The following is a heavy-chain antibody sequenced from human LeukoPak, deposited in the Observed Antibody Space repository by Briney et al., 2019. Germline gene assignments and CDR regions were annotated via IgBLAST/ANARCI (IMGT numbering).Heavy chain of an antibody. D-gene: IGHD6-19*01. J-gene: IGHJ4*02. CDR1: GGSISSYY. CDR3: ARDSRDSSGWYYYFDY. CDR2: IYTSGST. Sequence: PSETLSLTCTVSGGSISSYYWSWIRQPAGKGLEWIGRIYTSGSTNYNPSLKSRVTMSVDTSKNQFSLKLSSVTAADTAAYYCARDSRDSSGWYYYFDYWGQGTLVTVSS. V-gene: IGHV4-4*07.